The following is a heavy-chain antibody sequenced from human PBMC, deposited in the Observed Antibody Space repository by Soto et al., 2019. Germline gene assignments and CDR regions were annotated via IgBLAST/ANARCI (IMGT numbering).Heavy chain of an antibody. D-gene: IGHD2-15*01. V-gene: IGHV1-69*01. CDR1: GGTFSRDA. J-gene: IGHJ4*02. CDR3: ARERRYCSGGSCPYYFDY. Sequence: QVQLVQSGAEVKKPGSSVKVSCKASGGTFSRDAISWVRQAPGQGLEWMGGIIPIFGTANYAQKFQGRVTITADESTSTAYMELSSLRSEDTAVYYCARERRYCSGGSCPYYFDYWGQGTLVTVSS. CDR2: IIPIFGTA.